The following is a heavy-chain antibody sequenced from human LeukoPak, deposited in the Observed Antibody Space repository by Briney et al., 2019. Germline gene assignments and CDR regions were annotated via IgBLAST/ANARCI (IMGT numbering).Heavy chain of an antibody. V-gene: IGHV3-7*05. CDR2: INQDGSVK. CDR3: ARGMTVAANWFDP. CDR1: GFTFSSHW. J-gene: IGHJ5*02. D-gene: IGHD6-19*01. Sequence: GGSLRLSCTASGFTFSSHWMNWVRQAPGKGLEWVVNINQDGSVKYYVDSVKGRFTISRDNAKNSIYLQMNSLRAEDTAVYYCARGMTVAANWFDPWGQGTLVTVSS.